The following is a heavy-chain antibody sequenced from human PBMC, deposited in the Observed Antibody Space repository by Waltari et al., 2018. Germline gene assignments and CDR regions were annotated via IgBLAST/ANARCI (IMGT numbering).Heavy chain of an antibody. CDR2: ISGSGGST. CDR3: AKDSSGIAAAGTGYFQH. Sequence: EVQLVESGGGLVQPGGSLRLSCAASGFTFSSYAMRWVRQAPGKGLEWVSAISGSGGSTYYADSVKGRFTISRDNSKNTLYLQMNSLRAEDTAVYYCAKDSSGIAAAGTGYFQHWGQGTLVTVSS. V-gene: IGHV3-23*04. CDR1: GFTFSSYA. J-gene: IGHJ1*01. D-gene: IGHD6-13*01.